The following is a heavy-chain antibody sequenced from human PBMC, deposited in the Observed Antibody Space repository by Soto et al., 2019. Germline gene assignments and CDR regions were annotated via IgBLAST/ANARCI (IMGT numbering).Heavy chain of an antibody. CDR3: ARREQWLVECVGACRYYGMDV. D-gene: IGHD6-19*01. Sequence: QVQLVQSGAEVKKPGASVKVSCKASGYTFTSYGISWVRQAPGQGLEWMGWISAYNGNTNYAQKLQGRVTMTTDASTSTGYMELRSLRSDDTAVYYCARREQWLVECVGACRYYGMDVWGQVTTVTVSS. J-gene: IGHJ6*02. CDR2: ISAYNGNT. CDR1: GYTFTSYG. V-gene: IGHV1-18*01.